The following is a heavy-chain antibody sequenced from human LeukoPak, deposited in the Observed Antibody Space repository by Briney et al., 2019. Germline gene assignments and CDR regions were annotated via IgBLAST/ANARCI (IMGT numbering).Heavy chain of an antibody. CDR3: AREYTMVRGVIGY. J-gene: IGHJ4*02. Sequence: PSETLYLTCTVSGGSIGSSSYYWGWIRQPPGKGLEWIGSIFYGRSTYYNPSLKSRLTVSVDTSKSQFSLKLSSVTAADTAVYYCAREYTMVRGVIGYWGQGTLVTVSS. V-gene: IGHV4-39*07. CDR1: GGSIGSSSYY. CDR2: IFYGRST. D-gene: IGHD3-10*01.